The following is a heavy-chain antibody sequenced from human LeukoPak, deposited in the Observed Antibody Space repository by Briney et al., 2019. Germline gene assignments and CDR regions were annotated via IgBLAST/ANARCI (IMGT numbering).Heavy chain of an antibody. CDR1: GGSISSDY. D-gene: IGHD6-19*01. V-gene: IGHV4-4*09. CDR2: IYTSGSN. J-gene: IGHJ5*02. CDR3: ARQKAGNCFDP. Sequence: SETLSLTCTVSGGSISSDYWSWIRQPPGKGLEWVGYIYTSGSNHYNPSLKSRVTISGDTSKNQFSLKLSSVTAADTAVYYCARQKAGNCFDPWGQGTPVTVSS.